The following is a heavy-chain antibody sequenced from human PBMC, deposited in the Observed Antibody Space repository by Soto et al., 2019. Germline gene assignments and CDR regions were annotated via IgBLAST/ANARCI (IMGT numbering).Heavy chain of an antibody. CDR2: IYYSGST. CDR3: ASGIEGRYPGRYSYGMDV. Sequence: QVQLQESGPGLVKPSETLSLTCTVSGGSVSSGSYYWSWIRQPPGKGLEWIGYIYYSGSTNYNPSLPSRVTIAGATSKIQSSPQPRSVTAADPAVYYCASGIEGRYPGRYSYGMDVWGQGTTVTVSS. CDR1: GGSVSSGSYY. J-gene: IGHJ6*02. D-gene: IGHD6-19*01. V-gene: IGHV4-61*01.